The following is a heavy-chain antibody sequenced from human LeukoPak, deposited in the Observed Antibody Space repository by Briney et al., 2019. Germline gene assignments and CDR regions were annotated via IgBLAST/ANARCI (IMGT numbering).Heavy chain of an antibody. CDR3: AREGDSPYFDY. Sequence: GGSLRFSCAASGFTFSSYSMNWVRQAPGEGLEWVSSISSSSSYIYYADSVKGRFTISRDNAKNSLYLQMNSLRAEDTAVYYCAREGDSPYFDYWGQGTLVTVSS. CDR1: GFTFSSYS. CDR2: ISSSSSYI. D-gene: IGHD3-16*01. V-gene: IGHV3-21*01. J-gene: IGHJ4*02.